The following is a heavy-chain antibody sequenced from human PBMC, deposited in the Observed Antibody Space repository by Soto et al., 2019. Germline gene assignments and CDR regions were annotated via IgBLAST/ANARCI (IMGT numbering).Heavy chain of an antibody. J-gene: IGHJ6*02. D-gene: IGHD3-3*01. CDR3: ARGYDFWSGYYYPYGMDV. CDR2: ISYDGSNK. CDR1: GFTFSSYA. Sequence: QVQLVESGGGVVQPGRSLRLSCAASGFTFSSYAMHWVRQAPGKGLEWVAVISYDGSNKNYAGSVKGRFTISRDNSKNTLYVQMNSLRAEDMAVYYCARGYDFWSGYYYPYGMDVWGQGTTVTVSS. V-gene: IGHV3-30-3*01.